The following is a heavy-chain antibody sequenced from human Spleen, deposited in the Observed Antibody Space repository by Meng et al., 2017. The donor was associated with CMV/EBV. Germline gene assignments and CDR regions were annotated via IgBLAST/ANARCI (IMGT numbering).Heavy chain of an antibody. V-gene: IGHV1-69*05. J-gene: IGHJ5*02. CDR1: GGTFSSYA. CDR3: ARVGGYCSSTSCSFWRFDP. D-gene: IGHD2-2*03. Sequence: SVKVSCKASGGTFSSYAISWVRQAPGQGLEWMGGIIPIFGTANYAQKFQGRVTITTDESTSTAYMELSSLRSDDTAVYYCARVGGYCSSTSCSFWRFDPWGQGTLVTVSS. CDR2: IIPIFGTA.